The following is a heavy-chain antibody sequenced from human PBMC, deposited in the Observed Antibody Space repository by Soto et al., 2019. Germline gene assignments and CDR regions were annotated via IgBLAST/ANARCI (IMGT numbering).Heavy chain of an antibody. CDR3: ARVGATTCDY. CDR2: IYYSGST. J-gene: IGHJ4*02. CDR1: GGSISGDY. Sequence: ETLSLTCTVSGGSISGDYWSWTRQPPGKGLEWIGYIYYSGSTNYNPSLKSRVTISVDTSKNQFSLKLSSVTAADTAVYYCARVGATTCDYWGQGTLVTVSS. D-gene: IGHD1-26*01. V-gene: IGHV4-59*01.